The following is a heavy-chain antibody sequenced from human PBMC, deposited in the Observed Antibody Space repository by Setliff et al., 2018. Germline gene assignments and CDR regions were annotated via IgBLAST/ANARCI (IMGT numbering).Heavy chain of an antibody. CDR1: GYTFTSYY. V-gene: IGHV1-18*04. CDR2: ISGYNGNT. J-gene: IGHJ4*02. D-gene: IGHD3-16*01. Sequence: ASVKVSCKASGYTFTSYYMHWVRQAPGQGLEWMGWISGYNGNTNYGQKFQGRVTMTTDSSKKTVYMELKTLRFDDTAFYYCARAPRWGAGKALDYWGQGTLVTVSS. CDR3: ARAPRWGAGKALDY.